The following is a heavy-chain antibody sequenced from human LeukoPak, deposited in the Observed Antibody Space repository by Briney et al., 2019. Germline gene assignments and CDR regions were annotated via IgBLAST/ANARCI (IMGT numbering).Heavy chain of an antibody. D-gene: IGHD3-22*01. CDR3: ARASRDSSGYSNWFDP. J-gene: IGHJ5*02. CDR2: IYYSAST. V-gene: IGHV4-30-4*01. CDR1: GGSITSGDYC. Sequence: SETLSLTCTVSGGSITSGDYCWSWIRQPPGKGLEWFWYIYYSASTYYNPSLKTRVTISVDTSKNQCSLKLSSVTAADTAVYYCARASRDSSGYSNWFDPWGQGTLVTVSS.